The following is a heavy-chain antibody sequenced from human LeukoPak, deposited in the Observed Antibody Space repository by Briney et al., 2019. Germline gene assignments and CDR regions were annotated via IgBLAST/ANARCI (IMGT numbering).Heavy chain of an antibody. CDR3: AHTSRYTGYY. J-gene: IGHJ4*02. CDR1: GVSLTSTGVS. Sequence: VSGPTLVTATQTLTPTCAVSGVSLTSTGVSVGWIGQAPGRVLAWLGLIYWDDDKRYSPSLKTRLTITRDISIKQVVLTMTNMHPVDTATYYCAHTSRYTGYYWGQGIMVTVSS. CDR2: IYWDDDK. D-gene: IGHD3-16*02. V-gene: IGHV2-5*02.